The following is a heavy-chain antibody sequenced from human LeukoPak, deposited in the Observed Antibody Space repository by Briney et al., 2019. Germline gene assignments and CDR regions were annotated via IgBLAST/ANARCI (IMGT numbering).Heavy chain of an antibody. CDR3: ARRYYYDNSGFVY. D-gene: IGHD3-22*01. Sequence: SETLSLTCTVSGGSISNSYWSWVRQPPGKGLEWIGYTSYSGSTNYNPSLKSRVTMSVDTSTDQFSLRLISVTAADTAVYYCARRYYYDNSGFVYWGQGTLVTVSS. J-gene: IGHJ4*02. V-gene: IGHV4-59*08. CDR2: TSYSGST. CDR1: GGSISNSY.